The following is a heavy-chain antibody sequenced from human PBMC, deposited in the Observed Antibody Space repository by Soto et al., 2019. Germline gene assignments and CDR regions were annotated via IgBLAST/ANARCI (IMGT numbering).Heavy chain of an antibody. J-gene: IGHJ4*02. CDR2: IKQDGSEK. CDR3: ASGYTYGQFDY. V-gene: IGHV3-7*02. Sequence: GGSLRLSCAASGFTFSSYWMSWVRQAPGKGLEWVANIKQDGSEKYYVDSVKGRFTISRDNAKNSLYLQMSSLRAEDTAVYYCASGYTYGQFDYWGQGTLVPVSS. D-gene: IGHD5-18*01. CDR1: GFTFSSYW.